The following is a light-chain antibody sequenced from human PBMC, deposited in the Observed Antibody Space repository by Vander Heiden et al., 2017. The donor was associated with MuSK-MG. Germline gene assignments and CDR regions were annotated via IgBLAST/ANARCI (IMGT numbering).Light chain of an antibody. Sequence: ELALTQSPGPLSLSPVERETRHCRASRSVSSSYLAWYQQKPGQAPKLLIYGASSRATGIPDRFSGSGSGTDFTLTISRLEPEDFAVYYCQQYGSTPATFGQGTKVEIK. J-gene: IGKJ1*01. CDR1: RSVSSSY. V-gene: IGKV3-20*01. CDR3: QQYGSTPAT. CDR2: GAS.